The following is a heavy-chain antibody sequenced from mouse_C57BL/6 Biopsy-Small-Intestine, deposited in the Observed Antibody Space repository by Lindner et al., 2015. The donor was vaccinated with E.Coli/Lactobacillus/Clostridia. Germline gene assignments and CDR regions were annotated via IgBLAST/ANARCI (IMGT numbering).Heavy chain of an antibody. D-gene: IGHD1-1*01. CDR2: INPSSVYT. J-gene: IGHJ2*01. CDR1: GYTFTSYT. CDR3: ARRGLITTVVAPDY. Sequence: VQLQESGAELARPGASVKMSCKASGYTFTSYTMHWVKQRPGQGLEWIGYINPSSVYTNYNQKFKDKATLTADKSSTTAYMQLSSLTSEDSAVYYCARRGLITTVVAPDYWGQGTTLTVSS. V-gene: IGHV1-4*01.